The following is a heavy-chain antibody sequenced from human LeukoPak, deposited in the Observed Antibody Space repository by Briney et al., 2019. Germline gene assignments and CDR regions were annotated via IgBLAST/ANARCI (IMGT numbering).Heavy chain of an antibody. CDR3: ARDAPQVPAAGVLAS. Sequence: GGSLRLSCAASGFTVSDNYMSWVRQAPGKGLEWVSVMYSRGDTYYAKSVKGRFTFSRDISKNTLYLQMNGLRTEDTAMYYCARDAPQVPAAGVLASWGQGTLLIVSS. D-gene: IGHD6-13*01. CDR2: MYSRGDT. V-gene: IGHV3-53*01. CDR1: GFTVSDNY. J-gene: IGHJ5*02.